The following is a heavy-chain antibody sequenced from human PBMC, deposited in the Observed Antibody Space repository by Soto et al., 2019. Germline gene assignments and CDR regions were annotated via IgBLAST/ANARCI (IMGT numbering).Heavy chain of an antibody. Sequence: PGGSLRLSCAASGFTFSSYEMNWVRQAPGKGLEWVSYINYGGSSTDYADSVKGRFTISRDNARNSLYLQMNSLRAEDTAVYYCVRDRSLMVPTSIDYWGLGTLVTVSS. J-gene: IGHJ4*01. D-gene: IGHD2-8*01. CDR3: VRDRSLMVPTSIDY. CDR1: GFTFSSYE. CDR2: INYGGSST. V-gene: IGHV3-48*03.